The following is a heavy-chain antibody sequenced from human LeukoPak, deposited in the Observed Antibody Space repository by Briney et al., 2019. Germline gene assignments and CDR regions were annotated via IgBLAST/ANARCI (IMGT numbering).Heavy chain of an antibody. CDR1: GFTFNNAW. Sequence: GGSLRLSCAASGFTFNNAWMSWVRQAPGKGLEWVGRVKSKTDGGTTDYAAPVKGRFTISRDDSKNTLYLQMNSLKTEDTAVYYCTTFGVLTGYSNGGGYWGQGTLVTVSS. D-gene: IGHD3-9*01. J-gene: IGHJ4*02. CDR2: VKSKTDGGTT. V-gene: IGHV3-15*01. CDR3: TTFGVLTGYSNGGGY.